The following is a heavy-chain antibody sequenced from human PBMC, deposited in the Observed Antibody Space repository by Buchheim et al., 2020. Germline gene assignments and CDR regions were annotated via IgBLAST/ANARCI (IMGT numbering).Heavy chain of an antibody. CDR1: GFTFSDYY. Sequence: QVQLVESGGGLVKPGGSLRLSCAASGFTFSDYYLGWIRPAPGKGLVWVSYISSSSHYTNYAESVKVRFTISREHAKNSLYLQINSLRAEDTAVYYCARSLGGEYYFDYWGQGTL. CDR2: ISSSSHYT. J-gene: IGHJ4*02. CDR3: ARSLGGEYYFDY. V-gene: IGHV3-11*06. D-gene: IGHD3-16*01.